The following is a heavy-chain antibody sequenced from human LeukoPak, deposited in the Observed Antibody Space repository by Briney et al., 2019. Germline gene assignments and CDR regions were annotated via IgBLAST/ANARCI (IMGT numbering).Heavy chain of an antibody. CDR1: GCTFSSYV. J-gene: IGHJ4*02. Sequence: GGSLRLSCAASGCTFSSYVMHWVRQAPGKGLEWVALISNDGSSKYYADSVKGRFTISRDNSKNTLYLQMSSLRTEDTAVYYCARGGSDWYNGDYWGQGTLVTVSS. CDR2: ISNDGSSK. CDR3: ARGGSDWYNGDY. V-gene: IGHV3-30-3*01. D-gene: IGHD6-19*01.